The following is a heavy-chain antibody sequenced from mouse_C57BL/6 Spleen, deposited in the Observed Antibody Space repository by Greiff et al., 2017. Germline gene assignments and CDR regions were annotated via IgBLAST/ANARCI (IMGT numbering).Heavy chain of an antibody. D-gene: IGHD1-1*01. Sequence: QVQLQQPGAELVKPGASVKLSCKASGYTFTSYWMQWVKQRPGQGLEWIGEIDPSDSYTNYNQKFKGKATLTVDKSSSTAYMQLSSLTSEDSAVYYCARTPPITTVVAFDYWGQGTTLTVAS. CDR2: IDPSDSYT. CDR3: ARTPPITTVVAFDY. V-gene: IGHV1-50*01. J-gene: IGHJ2*01. CDR1: GYTFTSYW.